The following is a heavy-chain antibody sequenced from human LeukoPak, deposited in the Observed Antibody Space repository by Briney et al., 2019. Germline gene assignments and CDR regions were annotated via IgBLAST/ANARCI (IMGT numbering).Heavy chain of an antibody. CDR2: ISTMSNYI. CDR3: SRDRLGGLDL. J-gene: IGHJ5*02. CDR1: GFDFSTYA. D-gene: IGHD5-12*01. Sequence: GGSLRLSCAASGFDFSTYAINWVRQAPGKGLEWVSSISTMSNYIFYGDSVKGRFTISRDNAKNSVYLQMNSLRPEDTAVDYCSRDRLGGLDLWGQGTLVTVSS. V-gene: IGHV3-21*01.